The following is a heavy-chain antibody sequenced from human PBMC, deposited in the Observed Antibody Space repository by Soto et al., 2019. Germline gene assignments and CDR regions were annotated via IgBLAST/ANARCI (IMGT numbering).Heavy chain of an antibody. CDR2: ISGSGESI. CDR1: GFIFSDYA. V-gene: IGHV3-23*01. Sequence: EVQLLESGGGLVQPGESLRLSCAASGFIFSDYAMTWVRQAPGKGLEWVSGISGSGESIYYADSVEGRFTISRDNSKNTLYLQMNSLRGEDTAVYYCARDRHGSDWYTYYFYTLAVWGQGTTVTVS. J-gene: IGHJ6*02. CDR3: ARDRHGSDWYTYYFYTLAV. D-gene: IGHD6-13*01.